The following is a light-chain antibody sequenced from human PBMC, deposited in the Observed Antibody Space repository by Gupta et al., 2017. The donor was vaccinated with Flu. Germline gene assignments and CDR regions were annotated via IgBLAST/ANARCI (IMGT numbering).Light chain of an antibody. V-gene: IGKV3-20*01. CDR1: QTITRSH. CDR2: GVS. Sequence: NPLTPSPGPLSCSPGEEATLSCRASQTITRSHLSWYQQKPGQAPMLLIYGVSNRATGIPYRFSGSESGTEFTLTISRLEPEDFAVYYCQQYDSAPKTFGQGTNVEIK. CDR3: QQYDSAPKT. J-gene: IGKJ1*01.